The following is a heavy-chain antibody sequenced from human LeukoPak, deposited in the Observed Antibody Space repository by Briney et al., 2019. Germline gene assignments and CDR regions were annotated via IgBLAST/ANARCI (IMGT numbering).Heavy chain of an antibody. V-gene: IGHV1-8*02. J-gene: IGHJ6*02. Sequence: GASVKVSCKASGYTFTGYYMHWVRQAPGQGLEWMGWMNPNSGNTGYAQKFQGRVTMTRNTSISTAYMELSSLRSEDTAVYYCARWGSSWYNYYYYGMGVWGQGTTVTVSS. D-gene: IGHD6-13*01. CDR2: MNPNSGNT. CDR1: GYTFTGYY. CDR3: ARWGSSWYNYYYYGMGV.